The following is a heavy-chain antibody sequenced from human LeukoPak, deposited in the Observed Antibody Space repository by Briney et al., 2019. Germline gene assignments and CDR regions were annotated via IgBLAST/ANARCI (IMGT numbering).Heavy chain of an antibody. D-gene: IGHD3-3*01. CDR2: MNPNSGNT. CDR3: ARRYYDFWSGSVQFDY. V-gene: IGHV1-8*03. J-gene: IGHJ4*02. Sequence: ASVKVSCKASGYTFTSYDINWVRQATGQGLEWMGWMNPNSGNTGYAQKFQGRVTITRNTSISTAYMELSSLRSEDTAVYYCARRYYDFWSGSVQFDYWGQGTLVTVSS. CDR1: GYTFTSYD.